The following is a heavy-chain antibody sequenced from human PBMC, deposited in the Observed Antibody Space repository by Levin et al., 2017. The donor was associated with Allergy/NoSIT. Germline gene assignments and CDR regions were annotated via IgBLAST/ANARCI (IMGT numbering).Heavy chain of an antibody. D-gene: IGHD3-10*01. CDR2: INHSGST. J-gene: IGHJ4*02. Sequence: SQTLSLTCAVYGGSFSGYYWSWIRQPPGKGLEWIGEINHSGSTNYNPSLKSRVTISVDTSKNQFSLKLSSVTAADTAVYYCARRVLLWFGGGTGFFDYWGQGTVVTVSS. V-gene: IGHV4-34*01. CDR3: ARRVLLWFGGGTGFFDY. CDR1: GGSFSGYY.